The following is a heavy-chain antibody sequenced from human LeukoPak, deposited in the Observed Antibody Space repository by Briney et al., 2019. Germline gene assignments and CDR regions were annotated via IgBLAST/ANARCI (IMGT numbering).Heavy chain of an antibody. V-gene: IGHV3-23*01. CDR1: GFTFSTYG. CDR3: AKVRGGNRGDAFDI. J-gene: IGHJ3*02. D-gene: IGHD4-23*01. CDR2: ISYSGANT. Sequence: GGTLRLSCAASGFTFSTYGMGWVRQAPGMGLEWVSSISYSGANTYYVDSVRGRFTISRDNSKNTLYLQINSLRAEDTAVYYCAKVRGGNRGDAFDIWGRGTMVTVSS.